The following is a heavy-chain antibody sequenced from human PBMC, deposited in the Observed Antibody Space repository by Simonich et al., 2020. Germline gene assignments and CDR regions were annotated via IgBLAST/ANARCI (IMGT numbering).Heavy chain of an antibody. V-gene: IGHV4-38-2*01. Sequence: QVQLQESGPGLVKPSETLSLTCAVSGYSISSGYYWGWIRQPPGKGLEWIGSIYHMGSTYYNPAPKSRVTISVDTSKNQFSLKLSSVTAADTAVYYCARVGYSNYYYYGMDVWGQGTTVTVSS. CDR1: GYSISSGYY. CDR3: ARVGYSNYYYYGMDV. CDR2: IYHMGST. D-gene: IGHD6-13*01. J-gene: IGHJ6*02.